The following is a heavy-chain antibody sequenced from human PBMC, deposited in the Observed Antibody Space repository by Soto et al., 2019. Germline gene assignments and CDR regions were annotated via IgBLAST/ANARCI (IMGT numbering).Heavy chain of an antibody. D-gene: IGHD3-10*01. CDR2: ISVRGVTT. CDR3: AKGGLSGVDFDY. Sequence: EVQLLESGGGLVQPGGSLRLSCAASGFTFSSHAMSWVRQAPGKGLEWVSTISVRGVTTYYADSVKGRFTISRDNSKDTLYMQMNSLRAEATALYYCAKGGLSGVDFDYWGQGTLVTVSS. V-gene: IGHV3-23*01. J-gene: IGHJ4*02. CDR1: GFTFSSHA.